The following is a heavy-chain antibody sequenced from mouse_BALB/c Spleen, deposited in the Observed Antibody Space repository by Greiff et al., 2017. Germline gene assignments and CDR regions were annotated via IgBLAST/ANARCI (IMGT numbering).Heavy chain of an antibody. D-gene: IGHD1-1*01. J-gene: IGHJ4*01. CDR3: ARHYYGSSYNYAMDY. CDR1: GFTFSDYY. Sequence: EVMLVESGGGLVKPGGSLKLSCAASGFTFSDYYMYWVRQTPEKRLEWVATISDGGSYTYYPDSVKGRFTISRDNAKNNLYLQMSSLKSEDTAMYYCARHYYGSSYNYAMDYWGQGTSVTVSS. V-gene: IGHV5-4*02. CDR2: ISDGGSYT.